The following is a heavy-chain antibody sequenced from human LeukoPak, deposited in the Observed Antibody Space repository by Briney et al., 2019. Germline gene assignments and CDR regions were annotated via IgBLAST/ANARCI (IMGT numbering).Heavy chain of an antibody. D-gene: IGHD5-12*01. V-gene: IGHV4-59*12. J-gene: IGHJ4*02. CDR1: GASFSSYY. Sequence: SETLSLTCTVSGASFSSYYWSWIRQPPGKGPEWIGYFSYSGSTNYNPSLKSRVTISVGTSKNQFSLNLSSVTAADTAVYYCARGPLDSGYTYFDYWGQGTLVSVAS. CDR3: ARGPLDSGYTYFDY. CDR2: FSYSGST.